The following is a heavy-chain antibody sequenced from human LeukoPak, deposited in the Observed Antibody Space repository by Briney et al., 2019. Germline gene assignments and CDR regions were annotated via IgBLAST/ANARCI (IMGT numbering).Heavy chain of an antibody. CDR2: ISSSGSTI. J-gene: IGHJ4*02. D-gene: IGHD1-26*01. CDR1: GFTFSDYY. Sequence: GGSLRLSCAASGFTFSDYYMSWIRQAPGQGLEWVSYISSSGSTIYYADSVKGRFTISRDNSKNTLYLQMNSLRAEDTAVYYGATPYSGSYYGFDYWGQGTLVTVSS. V-gene: IGHV3-11*04. CDR3: ATPYSGSYYGFDY.